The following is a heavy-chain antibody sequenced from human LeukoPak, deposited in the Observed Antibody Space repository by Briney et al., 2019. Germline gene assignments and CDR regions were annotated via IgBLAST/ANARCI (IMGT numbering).Heavy chain of an antibody. D-gene: IGHD3-22*01. CDR3: ARDYYDSSGYYLGANWFDP. V-gene: IGHV1-18*01. Sequence: GASVKVSCKASGYTFTSYGISWVRQAPGQGLEWMGWISAYNGNTNYAQKLQGRVTMTTDTSTSTAYMELRSLRSDDTAVYYCARDYYDSSGYYLGANWFDPWGPGTLVTVSA. CDR1: GYTFTSYG. CDR2: ISAYNGNT. J-gene: IGHJ5*02.